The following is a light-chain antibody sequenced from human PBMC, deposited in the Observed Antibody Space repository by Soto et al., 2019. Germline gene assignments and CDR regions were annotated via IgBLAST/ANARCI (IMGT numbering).Light chain of an antibody. J-gene: IGKJ5*01. V-gene: IGKV1-9*01. CDR2: AAT. CDR3: QQLNSYPCT. Sequence: DIQMTQSPSSLSASVGERATIXXRASQGVSSSLAWYHQQPGQAPKVXIYAATTLQSGVPSRFSGSGAGTDFTLTINSLQPEDFATYYCQQLNSYPCTFGQGTRLDIK. CDR1: QGVSSS.